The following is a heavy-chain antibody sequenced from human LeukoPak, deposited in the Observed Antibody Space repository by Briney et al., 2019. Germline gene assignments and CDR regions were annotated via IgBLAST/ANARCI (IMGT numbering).Heavy chain of an antibody. Sequence: GGTLRLSCAASGFTFSSYGMSWVRQAPGKGLEWVSAISGSGGSTYYADSVKGRFTISRDNSKNTLYLQMNSLRAEDTAVYYCAKGRSYGQVDYWGQGTLVTVSS. CDR1: GFTFSSYG. CDR2: ISGSGGST. CDR3: AKGRSYGQVDY. D-gene: IGHD5-18*01. J-gene: IGHJ4*02. V-gene: IGHV3-23*01.